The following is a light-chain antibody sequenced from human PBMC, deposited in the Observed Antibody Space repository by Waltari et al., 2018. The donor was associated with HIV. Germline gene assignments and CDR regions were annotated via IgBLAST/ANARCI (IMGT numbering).Light chain of an antibody. J-gene: IGKJ1*01. CDR3: QQYNNWPTWT. CDR1: QSVSSN. Sequence: EIVMTQSPATLSVSPGERATLSRRASQSVSSNLAWYQHKPGQAPRPLMYGAFTRATGIPARFSGRGSGTEFTLTITSLQSEDFPVYFCQQYNNWPTWTFGQGTKVEIK. CDR2: GAF. V-gene: IGKV3-15*01.